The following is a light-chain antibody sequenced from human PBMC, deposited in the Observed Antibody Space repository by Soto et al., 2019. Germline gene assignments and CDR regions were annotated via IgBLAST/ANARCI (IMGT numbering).Light chain of an antibody. J-gene: IGKJ2*01. CDR2: GAS. CDR1: QSVSSN. Sequence: EIVMTQSPATLSVSPGERATLSCRASQSVSSNLAWYQQKPGQAPRLLIYGASSRATGIPDRFSGSGSGTDFTLTISRLEPEDFAVYNCQQYGSSPPTFGQGTKLEIK. V-gene: IGKV3-20*01. CDR3: QQYGSSPPT.